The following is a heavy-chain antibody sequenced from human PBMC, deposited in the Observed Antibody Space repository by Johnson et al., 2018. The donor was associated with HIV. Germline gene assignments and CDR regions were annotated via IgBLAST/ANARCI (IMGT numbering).Heavy chain of an antibody. D-gene: IGHD4-11*01. V-gene: IGHV3-53*01. CDR2: IYSGGST. J-gene: IGHJ3*01. Sequence: MQLVESGGGLVQPGGSLRLSCAASGFTVSSNYMSWVRQAPGKGLEWVSVIYSGGSTYYADSVKGRFTISRDNSKNTLYLQMYSLKTEDTAVYYCSTDVTDTVTTYYNAFDVWGQGTMVTVSS. CDR3: STDVTDTVTTYYNAFDV. CDR1: GFTVSSNY.